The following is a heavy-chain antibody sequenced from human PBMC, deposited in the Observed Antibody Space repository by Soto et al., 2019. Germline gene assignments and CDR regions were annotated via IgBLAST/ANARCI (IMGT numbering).Heavy chain of an antibody. CDR1: GFTFSSYS. CDR2: ISSSSSYI. Sequence: GGSLRLSCAASGFTFSSYSMNWVRQAPGKGLKWVSSISSSSSYIYYADSVKGRFTISRDNAKNSLYLQMNSLRAEDMVVYYCARDRRCSGGSCFDYWGQGTLVTVSS. V-gene: IGHV3-21*01. CDR3: ARDRRCSGGSCFDY. J-gene: IGHJ4*02. D-gene: IGHD2-15*01.